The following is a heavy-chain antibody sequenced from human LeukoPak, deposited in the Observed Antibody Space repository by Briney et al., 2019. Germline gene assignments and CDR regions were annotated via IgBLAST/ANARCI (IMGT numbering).Heavy chain of an antibody. V-gene: IGHV4-39*01. D-gene: IGHD5/OR15-5a*01. CDR3: ARSRVWPGLFDY. CDR2: IYYSGST. Sequence: SETLSLTCTVSGGSISSSSYYWGWIRQPPGKGLEWIGSIYYSGSTYYNPSLKSRVTISVDTSKNQFSLKLSSVTAADTAVYYCARSRVWPGLFDYWGQGTLVTVSS. CDR1: GGSISSSSYY. J-gene: IGHJ4*02.